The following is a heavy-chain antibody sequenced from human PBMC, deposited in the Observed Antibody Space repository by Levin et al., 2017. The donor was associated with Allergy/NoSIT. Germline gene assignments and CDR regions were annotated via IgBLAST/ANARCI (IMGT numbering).Heavy chain of an antibody. Sequence: SETLSLTCSVSGGSIRSSNYYWGWIRQPPGKGLEWIGNIYYSGSTYYTPSLETRVTISVDTSKNHFSLRLSSVTAADTAVYYCARRSYYGYFDSWGQGTLVTVSS. CDR1: GGSIRSSNYY. J-gene: IGHJ4*02. D-gene: IGHD1-26*01. V-gene: IGHV4-39*02. CDR3: ARRSYYGYFDS. CDR2: IYYSGST.